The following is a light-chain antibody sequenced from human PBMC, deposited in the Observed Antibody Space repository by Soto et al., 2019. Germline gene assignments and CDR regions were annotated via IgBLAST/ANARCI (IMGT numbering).Light chain of an antibody. CDR3: QQYNSYSPYT. V-gene: IGKV1-5*03. CDR2: KAS. CDR1: QSISSW. J-gene: IGKJ2*01. Sequence: DIQMTQSPSTLSASVGDRVTITCRASQSISSWLAWYQQKPGKAPKPLIYKASSLESGVPSTFSGSGSGTEFTLTISSLQPDDFATYYSQQYNSYSPYTFGQGTKLEIK.